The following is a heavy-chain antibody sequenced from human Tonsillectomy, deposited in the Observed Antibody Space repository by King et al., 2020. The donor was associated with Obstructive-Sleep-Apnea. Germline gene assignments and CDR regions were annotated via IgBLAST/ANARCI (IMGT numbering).Heavy chain of an antibody. CDR3: ARGIYCSSTSCYGPVVDY. J-gene: IGHJ4*02. CDR2: INHSGST. CDR1: GGSFSGYY. V-gene: IGHV4-34*01. D-gene: IGHD2-2*01. Sequence: VQLQQWGAGLLKPSETLSLTCAVYGGSFSGYYWSWIRQPPGKGLEWIGEINHSGSTNYNPSLKCRVTISVDTSKNQFSLKLSSVTAADTAVYYCARGIYCSSTSCYGPVVDYWGQGTLVTVSS.